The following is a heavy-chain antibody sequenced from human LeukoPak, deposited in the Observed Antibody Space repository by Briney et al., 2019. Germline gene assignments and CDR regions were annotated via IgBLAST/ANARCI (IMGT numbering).Heavy chain of an antibody. Sequence: SESLSLTCTVSGGSIRSYHWSWIRQPPGKGLEWIGEINHSGSTNYNPSLTSRVTISVDTSKNQFSLKLSSVTAADTAVYYCARGRIVGARNFDYWGQGTLVTVSS. V-gene: IGHV4-34*01. CDR3: ARGRIVGARNFDY. CDR2: INHSGST. D-gene: IGHD1-26*01. J-gene: IGHJ4*02. CDR1: GGSIRSYH.